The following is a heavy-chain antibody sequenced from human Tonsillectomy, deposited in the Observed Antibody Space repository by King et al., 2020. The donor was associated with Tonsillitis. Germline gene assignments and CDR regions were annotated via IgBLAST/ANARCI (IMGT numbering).Heavy chain of an antibody. J-gene: IGHJ4*01. CDR1: GYTFTGYY. CDR3: AGEAMTYDYGFFDY. CDR2: IKANSGDA. V-gene: IGHV1-2*02. D-gene: IGHD4/OR15-4a*01. Sequence: VQLVESGAEVKKPGASVKVSCKASGYTFTGYYLHWVRQAPGQGLEWMGWIKANSGDANYAQKFQGRVTMTRDTSISTAYMEMSRQISDDTAVYFCAGEAMTYDYGFFDYWGQGTLVTVSS.